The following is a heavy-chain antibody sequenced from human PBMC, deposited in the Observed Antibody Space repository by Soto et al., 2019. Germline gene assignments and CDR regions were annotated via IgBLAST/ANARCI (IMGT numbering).Heavy chain of an antibody. CDR2: ISGSGGST. CDR3: AKALWLVRGVRGFDY. V-gene: IGHV3-23*01. CDR1: GFTFSSYA. J-gene: IGHJ4*02. D-gene: IGHD3-10*01. Sequence: GGSLRLSCAASGFTFSSYAMSWVRQAPGKGLEWVSAISGSGGSTYYADSVKGRFTISRDNSKNTLYLQMNSLRAEDTAVYYCAKALWLVRGVRGFDYWGQGTLVTVSS.